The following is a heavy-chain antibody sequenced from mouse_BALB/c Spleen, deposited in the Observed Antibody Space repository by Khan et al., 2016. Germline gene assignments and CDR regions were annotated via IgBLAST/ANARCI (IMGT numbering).Heavy chain of an antibody. CDR1: GDSITSGY. Sequence: EVQLQESGPSLVKPSQTLSLTCSVTGDSITSGYWNWIRKFPGNKLEYMGYISYSGSTYYNPSLKSRISITRDTSKHQYYLQLNSVTTEDTATYYCARYYGNYVSWFAYWGQGTLVTVSA. J-gene: IGHJ3*01. D-gene: IGHD2-1*01. V-gene: IGHV3-8*02. CDR2: ISYSGST. CDR3: ARYYGNYVSWFAY.